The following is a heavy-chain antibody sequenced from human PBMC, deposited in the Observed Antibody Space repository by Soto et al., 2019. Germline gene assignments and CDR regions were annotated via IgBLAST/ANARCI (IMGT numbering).Heavy chain of an antibody. CDR2: INANNGGA. CDR1: GYTFTDYH. Sequence: ASVKVSCKASGYTFTDYHIHWVRQAPGQGLEFMGWINANNGGAGSAQQFQGRVTVTRDTSITTVYMELSNLRSDDTAVYYCAREGGSETLQPSYNWFDTWGQGALVTVSS. CDR3: AREGGSETLQPSYNWFDT. J-gene: IGHJ5*02. D-gene: IGHD6-25*01. V-gene: IGHV1-2*02.